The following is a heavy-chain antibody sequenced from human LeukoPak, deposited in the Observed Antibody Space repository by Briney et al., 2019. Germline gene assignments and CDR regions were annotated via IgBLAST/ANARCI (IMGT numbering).Heavy chain of an antibody. V-gene: IGHV4-34*01. J-gene: IGHJ4*02. CDR3: ASLGYSYGFCY. Sequence: PSETLSLTCAVYGGSFSGYCWSWIRQPPRKGLEWIGEINHSGSTNYNPSLKSRVTISVDTSKNQFSLKLSSVTAADTAVYYCASLGYSYGFCYWGQGTLVTVSS. CDR2: INHSGST. CDR1: GGSFSGYC. D-gene: IGHD5-18*01.